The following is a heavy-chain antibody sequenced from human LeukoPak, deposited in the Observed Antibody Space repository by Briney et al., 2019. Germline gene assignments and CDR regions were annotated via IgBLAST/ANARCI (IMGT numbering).Heavy chain of an antibody. D-gene: IGHD6-19*01. CDR3: ARHVTHSGWYDY. V-gene: IGHV4-39*01. J-gene: IGHJ4*02. CDR1: GGSISGYY. CDR2: IYYSGST. Sequence: PSETLSLTCTVSGGSISGYYWGWIRQPPGKGLEWIGSIYYSGSTYYNPSLKSRVTISVDTSKNQFSLKLSSVTAADTAVYFCARHVTHSGWYDYWGQGTLVTVSS.